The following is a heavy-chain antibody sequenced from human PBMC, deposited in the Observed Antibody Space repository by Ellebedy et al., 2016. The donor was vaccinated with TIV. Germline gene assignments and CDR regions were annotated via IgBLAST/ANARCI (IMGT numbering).Heavy chain of an antibody. Sequence: GGSLRLSCAASGFTVSNNYMSWVRQAPGKGPEWVSVIYRDDRTFYADSVKGRFTISRDNHKNTLFLEMHGLRAEDTAVYYCARGSGFSAEDYWGQGTLVTVSS. CDR3: ARGSGFSAEDY. CDR1: GFTVSNNY. CDR2: IYRDDRT. J-gene: IGHJ4*02. V-gene: IGHV3-53*01. D-gene: IGHD3-10*01.